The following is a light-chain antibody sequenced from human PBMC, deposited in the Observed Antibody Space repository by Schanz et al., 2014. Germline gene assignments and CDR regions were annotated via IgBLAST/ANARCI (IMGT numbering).Light chain of an antibody. V-gene: IGKV3-20*01. CDR3: QKYNGAPLIT. Sequence: EVVLTQSPGTLSLSPGERATLSCRASQSVSSSYLAWYQQKPGQAPRLLIYGASTRATGIPARFSGSGSGTDFTLTVSSLQPEDVATYYCQKYNGAPLITFGQGTRLEIK. CDR1: QSVSSSY. J-gene: IGKJ5*01. CDR2: GAS.